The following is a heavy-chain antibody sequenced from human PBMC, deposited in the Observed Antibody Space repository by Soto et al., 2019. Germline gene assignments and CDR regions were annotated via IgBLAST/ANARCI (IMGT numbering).Heavy chain of an antibody. D-gene: IGHD2-2*01. CDR3: TKQGGHQPIHD. V-gene: IGHV5-10-1*01. J-gene: IGHJ4*02. CDR1: GYTFILYW. Sequence: GESLNISCAASGYTFILYWNNWVRQKPGKGLEWMGRIDPSDSYTNYSPSFQSHVTISADKSISTAYLQWSSLKASDTAMYYCTKQGGHQPIHDWGQGTLVTVSS. CDR2: IDPSDSYT.